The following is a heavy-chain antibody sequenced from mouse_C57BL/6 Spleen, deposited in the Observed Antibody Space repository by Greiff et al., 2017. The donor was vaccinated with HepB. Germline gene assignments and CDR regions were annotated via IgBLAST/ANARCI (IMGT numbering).Heavy chain of an antibody. CDR2: INPNNGGT. CDR1: GYTFTDYY. Sequence: VQLQQSGPELVKPGASVKISCKASGYTFTDYYMNWVKQSHGKSLEWIGDINPNNGGTSYNQKFKGKATLTVDKSSSTAYMELRSLTSEDSAVYYCARVVGYFDVWGTGTTVTVSS. V-gene: IGHV1-26*01. CDR3: ARVVGYFDV. J-gene: IGHJ1*03.